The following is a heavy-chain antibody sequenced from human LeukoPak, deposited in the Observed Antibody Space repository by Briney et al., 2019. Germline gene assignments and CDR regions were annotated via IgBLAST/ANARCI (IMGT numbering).Heavy chain of an antibody. CDR1: GFTFSNYA. CDR2: ISVSAYTT. CDR3: AKVGSGWRNGYYYFNY. D-gene: IGHD6-19*01. V-gene: IGHV3-23*01. J-gene: IGHJ4*02. Sequence: GGSLRLSCAASGFTFSNYAMSWVRQAPGKGLEWVSSISVSAYTTYYPDSVKGRFTISRDNSKNMLHLEMNSLRAEDTAIYYCAKVGSGWRNGYYYFNYWGQGTLVAVSS.